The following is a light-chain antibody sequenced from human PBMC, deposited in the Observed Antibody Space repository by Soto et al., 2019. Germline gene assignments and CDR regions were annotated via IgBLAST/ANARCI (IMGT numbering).Light chain of an antibody. Sequence: EIVLTQSPATLSLSPGERATLSCRASQSVSSDLAWYQQKPGQAPRLLIYDASNRATGIPARFSGSGPGTDFTLTISSLEPEDFAVYYCQQRSNWPITFGQGTRLEIK. V-gene: IGKV3D-11*02. CDR3: QQRSNWPIT. CDR2: DAS. CDR1: QSVSSD. J-gene: IGKJ5*01.